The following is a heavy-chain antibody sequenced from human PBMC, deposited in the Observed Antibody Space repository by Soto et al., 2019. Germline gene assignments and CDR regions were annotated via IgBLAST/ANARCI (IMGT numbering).Heavy chain of an antibody. V-gene: IGHV3-74*01. CDR1: GFTFSTYW. Sequence: EVQLEESGGGLAQPGGSLRLSCAASGFTFSTYWMHWVRQAPGKGLVWVSRINTDGGTTTYAESVKGRFTISRDNARNTLYLQMNSLRPEDTALYYCVRVGSGSYSWRDPWGQGTLVTVSS. CDR2: INTDGGTT. J-gene: IGHJ5*02. D-gene: IGHD1-26*01. CDR3: VRVGSGSYSWRDP.